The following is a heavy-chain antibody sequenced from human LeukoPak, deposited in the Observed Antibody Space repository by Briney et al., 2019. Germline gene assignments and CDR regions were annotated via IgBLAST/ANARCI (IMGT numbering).Heavy chain of an antibody. V-gene: IGHV4-39*01. CDR2: IYYSGST. CDR1: GVSISSSSYY. Sequence: SETLSLTCTVSGVSISSSSYYWGWIRQPPGKGLEWISSIYYSGSTYYNPSLKSRATITVDTSKNQFSLKLSSVTAADTAVYYCASSYYDSSGYYYVPSFDYWGQGTLVTVSS. CDR3: ASSYYDSSGYYYVPSFDY. J-gene: IGHJ4*02. D-gene: IGHD3-22*01.